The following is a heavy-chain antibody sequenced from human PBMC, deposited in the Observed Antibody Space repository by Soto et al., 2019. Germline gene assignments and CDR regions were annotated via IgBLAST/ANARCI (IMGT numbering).Heavy chain of an antibody. D-gene: IGHD3-9*01. CDR2: INHSGST. CDR3: GRLTPGVYYDILTGYSLYYYYYMDV. Sequence: SETLSLTCAVYGGSFSGYYWSWIRQPPGKGLEWIGEINHSGSTNYNPSLKSRVTISVDTSKNQFSLKLSSVTAADTAVYYCGRLTPGVYYDILTGYSLYYYYYMDVGGKGTTVTVSS. V-gene: IGHV4-34*01. J-gene: IGHJ6*03. CDR1: GGSFSGYY.